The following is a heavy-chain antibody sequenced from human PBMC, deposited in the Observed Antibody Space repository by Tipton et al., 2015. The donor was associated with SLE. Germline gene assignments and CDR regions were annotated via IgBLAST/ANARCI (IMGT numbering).Heavy chain of an antibody. V-gene: IGHV4-31*03. J-gene: IGHJ5*02. CDR2: IYYSGST. CDR3: AREGSSWSDWFDP. D-gene: IGHD6-13*01. CDR1: GGSISSGGYY. Sequence: TLSLTCTVSGGSISSGGYYWSWIRQHPGKGLEWIGYIYYSGSTHYNPSLKSRVTISVDTSKKQSSLKLSSVTAADTAVYYCAREGSSWSDWFDPWGQGTLVTVSS.